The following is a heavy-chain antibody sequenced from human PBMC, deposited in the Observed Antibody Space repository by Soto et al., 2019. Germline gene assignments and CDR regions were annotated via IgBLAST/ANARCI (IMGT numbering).Heavy chain of an antibody. CDR3: AREPATAKPEGVDF. CDR1: GYTFSDYY. Sequence: ASLKVSCKASGYTFSDYYIHWVRQAPGQGLEWMGWINPNSGGTKYAPKFQGGVTMTRDTSITTAYMELSRLRSGDTAVYYCAREPATAKPEGVDFWGQGXLVTVYS. CDR2: INPNSGGT. J-gene: IGHJ4*02. V-gene: IGHV1-2*02. D-gene: IGHD1-1*01.